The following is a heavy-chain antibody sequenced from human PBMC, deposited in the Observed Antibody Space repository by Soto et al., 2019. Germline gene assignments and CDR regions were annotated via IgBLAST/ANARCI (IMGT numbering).Heavy chain of an antibody. Sequence: QVQLQESGPGLVRPSGTLSLTCTVSGGSITSDNWLSWVRQPPGKGLEWIGEVFHSGRTSYNPALRSRVPISLDKSRIQFSLKVTSVTAADTAVYYCARAGSYNLAYWGQGTLVTVSS. CDR1: GGSITSDNW. D-gene: IGHD4-4*01. CDR2: VFHSGRT. J-gene: IGHJ4*02. CDR3: ARAGSYNLAY. V-gene: IGHV4-4*02.